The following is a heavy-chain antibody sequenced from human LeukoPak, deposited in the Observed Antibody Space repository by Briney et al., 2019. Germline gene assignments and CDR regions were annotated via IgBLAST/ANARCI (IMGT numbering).Heavy chain of an antibody. J-gene: IGHJ3*02. Sequence: ASVKVSCKASGYTFTSYYMHWVRQAPGQGLEWMGIINPSGGSTSYAQKFQGRVTMTRDTSTSTVYMELSSLRSEDTAVYYCATDRLEIYALHIWGQGTMVTVSS. D-gene: IGHD1-1*01. CDR1: GYTFTSYY. V-gene: IGHV1-46*01. CDR2: INPSGGST. CDR3: ATDRLEIYALHI.